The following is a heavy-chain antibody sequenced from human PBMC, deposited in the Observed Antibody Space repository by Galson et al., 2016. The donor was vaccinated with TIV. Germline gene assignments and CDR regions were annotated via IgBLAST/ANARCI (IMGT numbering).Heavy chain of an antibody. CDR2: IIPILGIT. J-gene: IGHJ3*02. V-gene: IGHV1-69*04. D-gene: IGHD3-16*01. Sequence: SVKVSCKASGDTFSTYSFIWMRQAPGQGLEWMGRIIPILGITNYAQRFQGRVTFTADKSTNTAYMELSRLRSEDTAIYYCAREVAHVDSVMLNADAFDIWGHGTMVTVSS. CDR1: GDTFSTYS. CDR3: AREVAHVDSVMLNADAFDI.